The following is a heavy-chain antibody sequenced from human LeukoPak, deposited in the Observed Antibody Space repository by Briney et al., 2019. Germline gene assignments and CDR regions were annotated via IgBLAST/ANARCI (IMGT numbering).Heavy chain of an antibody. J-gene: IGHJ6*03. Sequence: GASVKVSCKASGYTFTSYYMHWVRQAPGQGLEWMGIINPSGGSTSYAQKFQGRVTMTRYTSTSTVYMELSSLRSEDTAVYYCARDIAAAGNYYYYYMDVWGKGTTVTVSS. CDR3: ARDIAAAGNYYYYYMDV. CDR2: INPSGGST. V-gene: IGHV1-46*03. D-gene: IGHD6-13*01. CDR1: GYTFTSYY.